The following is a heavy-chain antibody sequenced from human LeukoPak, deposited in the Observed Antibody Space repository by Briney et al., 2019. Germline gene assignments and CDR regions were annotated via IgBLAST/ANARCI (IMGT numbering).Heavy chain of an antibody. J-gene: IGHJ3*02. CDR3: ARGGSYLSAFDI. V-gene: IGHV3-53*01. Sequence: PGGSLRLSCAASGFTFSSNYMSWVRQAPGKGLEWVSFIYSGGSTFYSDSVKGRFTISRDNSKNTLYLQMNSLRAEDTAVYYCARGGSYLSAFDIWGQGTMVTVSS. CDR1: GFTFSSNY. CDR2: IYSGGST. D-gene: IGHD1-26*01.